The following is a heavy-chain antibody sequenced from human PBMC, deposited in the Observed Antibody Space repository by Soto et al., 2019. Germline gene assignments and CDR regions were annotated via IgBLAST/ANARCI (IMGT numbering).Heavy chain of an antibody. J-gene: IGHJ3*02. CDR2: IYYSGST. Sequence: QLQLQESGPGLVKPSETLSLTCTVSGGSISSSSYYWGWIRQPPGKGLEWIGSIYYSGSTYYNPSLKSRVTISVDTSKNPFSLKLSSVTAADTAVYYCARGGDYDILTGYPHDAFDIWGQGTMVTVSS. V-gene: IGHV4-39*01. D-gene: IGHD3-9*01. CDR1: GGSISSSSYY. CDR3: ARGGDYDILTGYPHDAFDI.